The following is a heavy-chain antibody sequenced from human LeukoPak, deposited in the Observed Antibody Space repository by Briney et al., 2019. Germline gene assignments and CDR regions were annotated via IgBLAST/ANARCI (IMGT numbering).Heavy chain of an antibody. J-gene: IGHJ4*02. CDR1: GFTFSSYE. Sequence: GGSLRLSCAASGFTFSSYEMNWVRQAPGKGLEWVSYISSSGSTIYYADSVKGRFTISRDNVKNSLYLQMNSLRAEDTAVYYCARGVSYYGSGSYYGFDYWGQGTLVTVSS. D-gene: IGHD3-10*01. CDR3: ARGVSYYGSGSYYGFDY. V-gene: IGHV3-48*03. CDR2: ISSSGSTI.